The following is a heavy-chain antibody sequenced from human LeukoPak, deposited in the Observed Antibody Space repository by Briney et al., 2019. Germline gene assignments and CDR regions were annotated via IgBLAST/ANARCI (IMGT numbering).Heavy chain of an antibody. CDR2: IKQDGSEK. Sequence: GGSLRLSCAASGFTFSSYWMSWVRQAPGKGLGWVANIKQDGSEKYYVDSVKGRFTISRDNAKNSLYLQMNSLRAEDTAVYYCAKILGIAVAGTNWFDPWSQGTLATVSS. J-gene: IGHJ5*02. CDR3: AKILGIAVAGTNWFDP. CDR1: GFTFSSYW. D-gene: IGHD6-19*01. V-gene: IGHV3-7*01.